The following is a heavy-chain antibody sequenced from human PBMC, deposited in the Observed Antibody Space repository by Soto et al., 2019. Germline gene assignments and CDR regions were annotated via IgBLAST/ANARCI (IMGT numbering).Heavy chain of an antibody. CDR3: AGGIAARPLGY. V-gene: IGHV4-30-2*01. CDR2: IYHSGST. Sequence: QLQLQESGSGLVKPSQTLSLTCAVSGGSISSGGYSWSWIRQPPGKGLEWIGYIYHSGSTYYNPSLTSRVPISVDRPKNQFSLKLSSVTAADTAVYSCAGGIAARPLGYWGQGTLVTVSS. J-gene: IGHJ4*02. CDR1: GGSISSGGYS. D-gene: IGHD6-6*01.